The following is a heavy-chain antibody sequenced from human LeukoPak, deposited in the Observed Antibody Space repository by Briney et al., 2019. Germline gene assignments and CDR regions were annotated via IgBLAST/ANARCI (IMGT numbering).Heavy chain of an antibody. V-gene: IGHV3-30*02. D-gene: IGHD4-17*01. Sequence: GGSLRLSCAASGFTFISYGMHWVRQAPGKGLEWVAFIRYDASNTYYADSVKGRFTISRDNSKNTLYLQMNSLRAEDTAVYYCAKGGTVTTFHYYYYMDVWGKGTTVTISS. CDR1: GFTFISYG. J-gene: IGHJ6*03. CDR3: AKGGTVTTFHYYYYMDV. CDR2: IRYDASNT.